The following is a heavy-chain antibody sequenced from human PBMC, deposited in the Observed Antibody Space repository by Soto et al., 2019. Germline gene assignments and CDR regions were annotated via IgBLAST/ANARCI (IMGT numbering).Heavy chain of an antibody. CDR2: LINSGEST. J-gene: IGHJ3*02. CDR3: AKDGHRGTTDAFDI. V-gene: IGHV3-23*01. CDR1: GFNISYNA. D-gene: IGHD4-17*01. Sequence: PGGSLRLSCVASGFNISYNAMSWVRQAPGKGLQWVSTLINSGESTYYADSVKGRFTISRDSSKNTLYLQMNSLRAEDTAVYYCAKDGHRGTTDAFDIWGQGTMVTVS.